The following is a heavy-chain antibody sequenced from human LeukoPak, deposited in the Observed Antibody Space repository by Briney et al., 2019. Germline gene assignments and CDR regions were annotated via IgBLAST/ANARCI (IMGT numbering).Heavy chain of an antibody. CDR3: ARESDSSGYFSYYMDV. J-gene: IGHJ6*03. CDR1: GFTFSSYS. Sequence: PGGSLRLSCAASGFTFSSYSMNWVRQAPGKGLEWVSSISGSSSYIYYADSVKGRFTISRDNAKNSLYLQMNSLRAEDTAVYYCARESDSSGYFSYYMDVWGKGTTVTVSS. CDR2: ISGSSSYI. D-gene: IGHD3-22*01. V-gene: IGHV3-21*01.